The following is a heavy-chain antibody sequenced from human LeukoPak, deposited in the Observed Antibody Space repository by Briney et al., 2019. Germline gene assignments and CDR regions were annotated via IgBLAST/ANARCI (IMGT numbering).Heavy chain of an antibody. J-gene: IGHJ2*01. CDR2: MYYSGST. CDR3: AGYREYWDWHFDL. Sequence: SETLSLTCTVSGGSISTYYWSWIRQPPGKGLEWIWYMYYSGSTNYNPSLKSRVTISIDTSKNQSPLKLTSVTAADTAVYYCAGYREYWDWHFDLWGRGAPVTVSP. D-gene: IGHD2-8*02. V-gene: IGHV4-59*01. CDR1: GGSISTYY.